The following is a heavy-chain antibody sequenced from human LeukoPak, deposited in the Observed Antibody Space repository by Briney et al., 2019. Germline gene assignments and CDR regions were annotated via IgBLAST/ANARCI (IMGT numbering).Heavy chain of an antibody. Sequence: GASVKVSCRASGGTFSSYAISWVRQAPGQGLEWMGRIIPIFGIANYAQKFQGRVTITADKSTSTAYMELSSLRSEDTAVYYCARDRHGMATSYWIYYYYGMDVWGQGTTVTVSS. CDR3: ARDRHGMATSYWIYYYYGMDV. J-gene: IGHJ6*02. V-gene: IGHV1-69*04. D-gene: IGHD5-24*01. CDR2: IIPIFGIA. CDR1: GGTFSSYA.